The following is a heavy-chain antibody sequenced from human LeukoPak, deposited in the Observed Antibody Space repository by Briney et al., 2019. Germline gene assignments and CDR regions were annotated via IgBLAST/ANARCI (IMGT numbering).Heavy chain of an antibody. D-gene: IGHD4-23*01. Sequence: GRSLRLSCAASGFTFSSYGMHWVRQAPGKGLEWVAVISYDGSNKYYADSVKGRFTISRGNSKNTLYLQMNSLRAEDTAVYYCAKTERATVVTPYFDYWGQGTLVTVSS. J-gene: IGHJ4*02. CDR2: ISYDGSNK. CDR1: GFTFSSYG. CDR3: AKTERATVVTPYFDY. V-gene: IGHV3-30*18.